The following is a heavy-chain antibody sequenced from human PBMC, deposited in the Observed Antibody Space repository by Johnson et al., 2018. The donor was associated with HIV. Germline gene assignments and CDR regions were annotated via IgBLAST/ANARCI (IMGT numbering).Heavy chain of an antibody. J-gene: IGHJ3*02. Sequence: VQLVESGGGLVQPGGSLRLSCAASAFTFSRYWMSWVRQAPGKGLEWVANIKQDGSEKYYVDSVKGRFSISRDNAKISLDLQMNSLRAEDTAVYYCARDTSGEGRAFDIWGQGTMVTVAS. CDR3: ARDTSGEGRAFDI. CDR1: AFTFSRYW. D-gene: IGHD3-10*01. CDR2: IKQDGSEK. V-gene: IGHV3-7*03.